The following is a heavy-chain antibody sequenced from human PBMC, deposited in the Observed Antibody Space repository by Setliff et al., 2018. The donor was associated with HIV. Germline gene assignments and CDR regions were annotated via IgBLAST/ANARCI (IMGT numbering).Heavy chain of an antibody. CDR2: IDYSGST. D-gene: IGHD6-19*01. V-gene: IGHV4-59*12. Sequence: PGGSLRLSCVGSGFSFSDYYMDWVRQAPGKGLEWIGYIDYSGSTKYNPFLKSRVTISVDTSKSQFSLKLSSVTAADTAVYYCARRAGTSFFDYWGQGTLVTVSS. J-gene: IGHJ4*02. CDR1: GFSFSDYY. CDR3: ARRAGTSFFDY.